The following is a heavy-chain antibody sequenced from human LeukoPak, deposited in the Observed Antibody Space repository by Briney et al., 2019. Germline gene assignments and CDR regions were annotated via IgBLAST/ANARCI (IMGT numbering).Heavy chain of an antibody. Sequence: GGSLRLSCAASGFSFSDNSMTWVRQAPGKGLEWVSSISPSSSYIFYSDSLKGRFTISRDNAKNSLYLQMNSLRVEDTAVYYCVRHRTASDYWGLGALVTVSS. CDR2: ISPSSSYI. CDR1: GFSFSDNS. CDR3: VRHRTASDY. V-gene: IGHV3-21*01. D-gene: IGHD3-16*02. J-gene: IGHJ4*02.